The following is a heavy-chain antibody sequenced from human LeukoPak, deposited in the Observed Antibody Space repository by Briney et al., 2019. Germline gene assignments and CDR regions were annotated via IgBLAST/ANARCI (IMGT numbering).Heavy chain of an antibody. CDR1: GGSISSSSYY. Sequence: PSETLSLTCTVSGGSISSSSYYWGWVRQPPGKGLEWIGSIYYSGSTYYNPSLKSRVTISVDTSKNQFSLKLSSVTAADTAVYYCASECTNGVCVLDYWGQGTLVTVSS. J-gene: IGHJ4*02. CDR2: IYYSGST. V-gene: IGHV4-39*07. D-gene: IGHD2-8*01. CDR3: ASECTNGVCVLDY.